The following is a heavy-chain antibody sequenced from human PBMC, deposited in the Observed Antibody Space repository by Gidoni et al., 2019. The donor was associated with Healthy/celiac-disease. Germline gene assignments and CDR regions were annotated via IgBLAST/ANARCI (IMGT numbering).Heavy chain of an antibody. CDR1: GCTFSSYS. CDR3: AKAYYDFWSGSYYYYGMDV. V-gene: IGHV3-23*01. CDR2: ISGSGGST. D-gene: IGHD3-3*01. J-gene: IGHJ6*02. Sequence: EVQLLDSGGGLVQPVGSLRPSFAASGCTFSSYSIGWVRQAPGKGLEWVSAISGSGGSTYYADSVKGRFTISRDNSKNTLYLQMNSLRAEDTAVYYCAKAYYDFWSGSYYYYGMDVWGQGTTVTVSS.